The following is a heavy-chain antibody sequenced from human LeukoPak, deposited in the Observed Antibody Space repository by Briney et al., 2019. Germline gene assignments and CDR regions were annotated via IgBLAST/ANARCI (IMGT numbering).Heavy chain of an antibody. CDR1: GYTFTDYY. V-gene: IGHV1-2*02. CDR2: INPNSGGT. CDR3: ARDLMGYYDSSGYYYRVPMYYFNY. J-gene: IGHJ4*02. Sequence: GASVKVSCKASGYTFTDYYMHWVRQAPGQGLEWMGWINPNSGGTNYAQKFQGRVTMTRDTSISTAYMELSRLRSDDTAVYYCARDLMGYYDSSGYYYRVPMYYFNYWGQGTLVTVSS. D-gene: IGHD3-22*01.